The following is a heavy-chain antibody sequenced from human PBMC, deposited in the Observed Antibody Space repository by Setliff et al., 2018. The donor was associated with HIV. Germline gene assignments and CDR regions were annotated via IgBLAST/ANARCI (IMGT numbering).Heavy chain of an antibody. J-gene: IGHJ4*01. D-gene: IGHD3-10*02. Sequence: SETLSLTCDVSGGSISSFNWWSWVRQSPGKGLEWIGEIYHTGSTNYSPSLKSRVTISVDKSKNQFSLRLNSVTAADTAVYYYARVQYHYVNNGDSYYFTHWGHGTLVTVSS. CDR2: IYHTGST. CDR3: ARVQYHYVNNGDSYYFTH. CDR1: GGSISSFNW. V-gene: IGHV4-4*02.